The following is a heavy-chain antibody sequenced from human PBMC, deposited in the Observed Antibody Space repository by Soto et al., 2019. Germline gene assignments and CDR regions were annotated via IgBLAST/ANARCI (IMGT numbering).Heavy chain of an antibody. Sequence: SETQSLTCTVSGGSISSYYGSWIRQPPGKGLEWIGYIYYSGSTNYNPSLKSRVTISVDTSKNQFSLKLSSVTAADTAVYYCARDKDMIGFDYWGQGTLVTSPQ. CDR1: GGSISSYY. J-gene: IGHJ4*02. V-gene: IGHV4-59*01. CDR2: IYYSGST. CDR3: ARDKDMIGFDY. D-gene: IGHD3-22*01.